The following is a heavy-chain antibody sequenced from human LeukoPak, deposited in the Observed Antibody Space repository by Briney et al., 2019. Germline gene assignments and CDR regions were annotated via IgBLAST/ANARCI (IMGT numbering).Heavy chain of an antibody. Sequence: ASVKVSCTASGYTFTGYYMHWVRQAPGQGLEWMGWINPNSGGTNYAQKFQGRVTMTRDTSISTAYMELSRLRSDDTAVYYCARGPSSYCSSTSCYVWFDPWGQGTLVTVSS. V-gene: IGHV1-2*02. CDR2: INPNSGGT. D-gene: IGHD2-2*01. CDR1: GYTFTGYY. CDR3: ARGPSSYCSSTSCYVWFDP. J-gene: IGHJ5*02.